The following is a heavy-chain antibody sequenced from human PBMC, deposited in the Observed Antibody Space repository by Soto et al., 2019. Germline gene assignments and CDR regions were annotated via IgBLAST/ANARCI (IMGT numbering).Heavy chain of an antibody. CDR3: AKLINGGSFDY. Sequence: EVQLVESGGGLVQPGRSLRLSCAASGFTFDDYAMHWVRQAPGKGLEWVSGISWNSGSIGYADSVKGRFTISRDNAKNSPYLQMNSLKAEDTALYYCAKLINGGSFDYWGQGTLVTVSS. D-gene: IGHD2-15*01. CDR2: ISWNSGSI. V-gene: IGHV3-9*01. CDR1: GFTFDDYA. J-gene: IGHJ4*02.